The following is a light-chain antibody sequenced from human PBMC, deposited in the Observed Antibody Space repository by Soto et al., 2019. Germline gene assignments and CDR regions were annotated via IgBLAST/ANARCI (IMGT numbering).Light chain of an antibody. V-gene: IGKV4-1*01. CDR3: QQYYSTPLT. CDR2: WAS. J-gene: IGKJ4*01. Sequence: DIVMTQSPDSLALSLGERATINCKSSQSVLYSSNNKNYLAWYQQKPGQPPKLLIYWASTRESGVPDRFSGSGSGTDFTLTISSLHAEDVAVYYCQQYYSTPLTFGGGTKVEI. CDR1: QSVLYSSNNKNY.